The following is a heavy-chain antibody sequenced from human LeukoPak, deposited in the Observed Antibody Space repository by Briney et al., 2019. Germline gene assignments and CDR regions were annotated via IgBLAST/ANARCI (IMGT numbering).Heavy chain of an antibody. D-gene: IGHD3-10*01. V-gene: IGHV4-30-2*01. CDR2: IYHSGST. Sequence: SETLSLTCAVSGGSISSGGYSWSWIRQPPGKGLEWIGYIYHSGSTYYNLSLKSRVTISVDRSKNQFSLKLSSVTAADTAVYYCARGKAGSYGDYFDYWGQGTLVTVSS. CDR3: ARGKAGSYGDYFDY. CDR1: GGSISSGGYS. J-gene: IGHJ4*02.